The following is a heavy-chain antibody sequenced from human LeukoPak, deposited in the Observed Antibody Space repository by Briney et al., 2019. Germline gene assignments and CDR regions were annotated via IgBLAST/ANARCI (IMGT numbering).Heavy chain of an antibody. V-gene: IGHV1-18*01. Sequence: VASVKVSCKASGYTFTSYGISWVRQAPGQGLEWMGWISAYDGDTNYAQNLQGRVMMTTDTFTSTAYMELKSLRSDDTAVYYCARGGSGTTSWFDSWGQGTPVTVSS. CDR3: ARGGSGTTSWFDS. J-gene: IGHJ5*01. CDR2: ISAYDGDT. CDR1: GYTFTSYG. D-gene: IGHD1-7*01.